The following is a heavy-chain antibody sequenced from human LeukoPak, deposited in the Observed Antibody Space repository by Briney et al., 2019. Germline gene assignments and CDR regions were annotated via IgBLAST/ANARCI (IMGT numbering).Heavy chain of an antibody. D-gene: IGHD5-12*01. CDR1: GYTFTSYG. Sequence: ASVKVSCKASGYTFTSYGISWVRQAPGQGLEWMGWISAYNGNTNYAQKLRGRVTMTTDTSTSTAYMELRSLRSDDAAVYYCARGPRGYSYYYMDVWGKGTTVTVSS. J-gene: IGHJ6*03. CDR2: ISAYNGNT. V-gene: IGHV1-18*01. CDR3: ARGPRGYSYYYMDV.